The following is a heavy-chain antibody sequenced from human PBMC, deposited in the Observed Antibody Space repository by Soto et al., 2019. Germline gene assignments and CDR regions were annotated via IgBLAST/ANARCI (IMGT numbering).Heavy chain of an antibody. J-gene: IGHJ3*02. CDR1: GFTFSSYG. CDR2: IWYDGSNK. V-gene: IGHV3-33*01. D-gene: IGHD1-26*01. CDR3: AREALGVGATTVLAFDI. Sequence: QVQLVESGGGVVQPGRSLRLSCAASGFTFSSYGMHWVRQAPGKGLEWVAVIWYDGSNKYYADSVKGRFTISRDNSKNTLYLQMNSRRAEDTAVYYCAREALGVGATTVLAFDIWGQGTMVTVSS.